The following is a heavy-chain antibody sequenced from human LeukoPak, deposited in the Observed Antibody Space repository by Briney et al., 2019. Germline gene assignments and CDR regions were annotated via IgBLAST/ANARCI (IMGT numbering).Heavy chain of an antibody. Sequence: PGGSLRLSCAASGFIFRSYAMNWVRQAPGKGLEWVSHIYSGSGTISYADSVQGRFTISRDNAKNSVYLQMNSLRDEDTAVYYCARDQDYAFDYWGQGTLVTVSS. J-gene: IGHJ4*02. CDR2: IYSGSGTI. CDR3: ARDQDYAFDY. CDR1: GFIFRSYA. D-gene: IGHD4-17*01. V-gene: IGHV3-48*02.